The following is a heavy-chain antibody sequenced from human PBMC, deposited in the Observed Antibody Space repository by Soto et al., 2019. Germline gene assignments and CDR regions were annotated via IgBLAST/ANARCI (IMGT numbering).Heavy chain of an antibody. J-gene: IGHJ4*02. V-gene: IGHV3-43*01. Sequence: GGSLRLSCAASGFTFDDYTMHWVRQAPGKGLEWVSLISWDGGSTYYADSVKGRFTISRDNSKNSLYLQMNSLRTEDTALYYCAKDRTGYSYGRNSGIDYWGQGTLVTVSS. CDR1: GFTFDDYT. CDR3: AKDRTGYSYGRNSGIDY. D-gene: IGHD5-18*01. CDR2: ISWDGGST.